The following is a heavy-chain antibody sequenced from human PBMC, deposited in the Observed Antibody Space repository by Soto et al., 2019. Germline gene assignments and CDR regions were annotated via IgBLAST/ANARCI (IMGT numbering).Heavy chain of an antibody. V-gene: IGHV4-59*01. CDR1: GGSISSYY. CDR2: IYYSGST. CDR3: ATSIAARGYYYYYMDV. Sequence: SETLSLTCTVSGGSISSYYWSWIRQPPGKGLEWIGYIYYSGSTNYNPSLKSRVTISVDTSKNQFSLKLSSVTAADTAVYYCATSIAARGYYYYYMDVWGKGTTVTVSS. J-gene: IGHJ6*03. D-gene: IGHD6-6*01.